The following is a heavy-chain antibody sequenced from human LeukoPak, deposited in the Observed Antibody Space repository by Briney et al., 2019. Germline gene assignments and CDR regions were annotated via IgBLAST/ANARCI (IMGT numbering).Heavy chain of an antibody. V-gene: IGHV4-59*12. D-gene: IGHD1-26*01. CDR2: IYYSGST. CDR1: GGSISSYY. J-gene: IGHJ4*02. CDR3: ARAPLEMGATTEYFDY. Sequence: PSETLSLTCTVSGGSISSYYWSWIRQPPGKGLEWIGYIYYSGSTNYNPSLKSRVTISVDTSKNQFSLKLSSVIAADTAVYYCARAPLEMGATTEYFDYWGQGTLVTVSS.